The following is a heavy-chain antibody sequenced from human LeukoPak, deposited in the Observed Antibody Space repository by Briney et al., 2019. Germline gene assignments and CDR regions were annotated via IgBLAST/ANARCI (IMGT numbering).Heavy chain of an antibody. Sequence: SQTLSLTCAISGDSVSSNSAAWNWIRQSPSRGLEWLGRTYYRSKWYNDYAVSVKSRITINPDTSKNQFSLRLNSVTPEDTAVCYCARALQKYNWNYGGYYYYYMDVWGKGTTVTVSS. J-gene: IGHJ6*03. D-gene: IGHD1-7*01. CDR2: TYYRSKWYN. CDR3: ARALQKYNWNYGGYYYYYMDV. CDR1: GDSVSSNSAA. V-gene: IGHV6-1*01.